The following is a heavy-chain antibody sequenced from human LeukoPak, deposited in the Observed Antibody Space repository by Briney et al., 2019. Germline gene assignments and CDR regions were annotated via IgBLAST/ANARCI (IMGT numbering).Heavy chain of an antibody. CDR3: ARPSSYYFDY. V-gene: IGHV4-34*01. CDR1: GGSFSGYY. J-gene: IGHJ4*02. D-gene: IGHD6-6*01. Sequence: SETPSLTCAVYGGSFSGYYWSWIRQPPGKGLEWIGEINHSGSTNYNPSLKSRVTISVDTSKNQFSLKLSSVTAADTAVYYCARPSSYYFDYWGQGTLVTVSS. CDR2: INHSGST.